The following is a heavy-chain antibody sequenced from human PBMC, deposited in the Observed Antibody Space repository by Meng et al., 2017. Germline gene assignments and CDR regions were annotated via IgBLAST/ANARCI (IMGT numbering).Heavy chain of an antibody. CDR2: VYHNGNA. V-gene: IGHV4-4*02. D-gene: IGHD2-21*02. CDR1: GGSISSKNW. CDR3: ARELDAVGVTAYDL. Sequence: VQVKESDTGLAKPSGTLSLTCAGTGGSISSKNWWSWVRQPPGKGLEGIGEVYHNGNANYNPSLKSRVTISVDKSKNQFSPKLSFVAAADTAIYYCARELDAVGVTAYDLWGQGTLVTVSS. J-gene: IGHJ4*02.